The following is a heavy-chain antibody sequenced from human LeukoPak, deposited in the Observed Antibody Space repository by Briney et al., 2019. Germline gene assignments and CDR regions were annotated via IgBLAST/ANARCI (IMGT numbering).Heavy chain of an antibody. Sequence: GGSLRLSCAASGFTFSSYAMSLVRQAPGKGLEWVSSIGPTGTDRYYADSVRGRFTISRDNAKNSMYLQMDSLRDEDTAVYYCATETIGRHYDYWGQGTLLTVSS. CDR3: ATETIGRHYDY. V-gene: IGHV3-21*01. D-gene: IGHD1-14*01. CDR1: GFTFSSYA. J-gene: IGHJ4*02. CDR2: IGPTGTDR.